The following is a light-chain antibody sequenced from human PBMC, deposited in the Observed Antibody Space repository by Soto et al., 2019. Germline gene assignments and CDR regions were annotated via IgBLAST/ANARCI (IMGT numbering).Light chain of an antibody. Sequence: QLVLTQPASVSGSPGQSITISCTGTSSDVGSYNLVSWYQQHPGKAPKLIIYEGNKRPSGISNRFSGSKSGNTASLTISGLQAEDEADYYCCSYASRDTYVFGTGTKVTVL. CDR1: SSDVGSYNL. CDR2: EGN. V-gene: IGLV2-23*01. J-gene: IGLJ1*01. CDR3: CSYASRDTYV.